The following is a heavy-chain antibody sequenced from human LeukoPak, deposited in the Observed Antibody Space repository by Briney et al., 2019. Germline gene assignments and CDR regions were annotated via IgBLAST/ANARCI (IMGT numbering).Heavy chain of an antibody. J-gene: IGHJ4*02. CDR1: GFPSSNYY. V-gene: IGHV3-21*06. Sequence: GGSLRLSCAASGFPSSNYYINWVRQAPGKGLEWVSSIFSDSNYIYYADTLNGRFTVSRDNAKNTVPLQMNSLRAEDTAIYYCAIFFDYWGQGTLVTVSS. CDR3: AIFFDY. CDR2: IFSDSNYI.